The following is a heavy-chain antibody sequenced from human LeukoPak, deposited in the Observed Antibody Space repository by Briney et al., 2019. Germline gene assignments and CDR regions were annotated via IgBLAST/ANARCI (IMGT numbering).Heavy chain of an antibody. CDR2: ISGSGGST. J-gene: IGHJ4*02. D-gene: IGHD3-22*01. CDR3: AKDSGITMIVVVTRFDY. CDR1: GFTFSSYA. Sequence: GGSLRLSCAASGFTFSSYAMSWVRQAPGKGLEWVSAISGSGGSTYYADSVKGRFTISRDNSKNTLYLQMNSLRAEDTAVYYCAKDSGITMIVVVTRFDYWGQGTLVTVSS. V-gene: IGHV3-23*01.